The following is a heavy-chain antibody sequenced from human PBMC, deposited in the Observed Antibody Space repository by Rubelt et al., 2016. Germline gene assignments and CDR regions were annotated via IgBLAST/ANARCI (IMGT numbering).Heavy chain of an antibody. CDR3: AISTYYYDSSGYYPYWYFDL. Sequence: QVQLVQSGAEVKKPGASVKVSCKASGYTFTSYAMHWVRQAPGQRLEWMGWINAGNGNTKYSQKFQGRVTITRDTSASTAYMELSNLRSEDTAVYYCAISTYYYDSSGYYPYWYFDLWGRGTLVTVSS. CDR1: GYTFTSYA. CDR2: INAGNGNT. D-gene: IGHD3-22*01. J-gene: IGHJ2*01. V-gene: IGHV1-3*01.